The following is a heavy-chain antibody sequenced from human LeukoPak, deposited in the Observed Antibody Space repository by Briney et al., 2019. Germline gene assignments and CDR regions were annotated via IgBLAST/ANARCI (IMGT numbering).Heavy chain of an antibody. D-gene: IGHD3-10*01. CDR2: ITGSDGTT. V-gene: IGHV3-23*01. Sequence: GGSLRLSCAASGFTFRNYAMTWLRQAPGKGLEWVSAITGSDGTTYYADSVKGRFTISRDNSRNTLYLQMNSLRDEDTAVYFCAKVPGVYGSGISWGQGTLVTVSS. J-gene: IGHJ5*02. CDR1: GFTFRNYA. CDR3: AKVPGVYGSGIS.